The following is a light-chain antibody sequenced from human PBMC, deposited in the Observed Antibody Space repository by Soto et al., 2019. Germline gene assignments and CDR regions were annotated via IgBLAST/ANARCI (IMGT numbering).Light chain of an antibody. Sequence: QSVLTQPPSASGTPGQRVTISCSGSSSNIGSNTVNWYQHLPGTAPKLLIYSNNQRPSGVPDRFSGSKSGTSASLAISGLQSEDDADYYCAAWDDSLNGVVFGGGTKLTVL. CDR2: SNN. CDR1: SSNIGSNT. V-gene: IGLV1-44*01. CDR3: AAWDDSLNGVV. J-gene: IGLJ2*01.